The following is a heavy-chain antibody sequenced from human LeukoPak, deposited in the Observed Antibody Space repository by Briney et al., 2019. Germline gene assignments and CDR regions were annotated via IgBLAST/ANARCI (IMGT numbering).Heavy chain of an antibody. CDR3: ARVVAAGVWFDP. V-gene: IGHV4-59*01. CDR2: IYYSGST. CDR1: GGSISSYY. Sequence: SETLSLTCTVSGGSISSYYWSWIRQPPGKGLEWIGYIYYSGSTNYNPSLKSRVTISVDTSKNQFSLKLSSVTAADTAVYYCARVVAAGVWFDPWGQGTLVTVSS. J-gene: IGHJ5*02. D-gene: IGHD6-13*01.